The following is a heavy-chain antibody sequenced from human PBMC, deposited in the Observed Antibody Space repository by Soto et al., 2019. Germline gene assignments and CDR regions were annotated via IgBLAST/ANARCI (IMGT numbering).Heavy chain of an antibody. CDR2: ISWNSGSI. CDR3: AKDKGPGWFNWFDP. V-gene: IGHV3-9*01. D-gene: IGHD6-19*01. Sequence: PGGSLRLSCAASGFTFDDYAMHWVRQAPGKGLEWVSGISWNSGSIGYADSVKGRFTISRDNAKNSLFLQMNSLRAEDTALYCCAKDKGPGWFNWFDPWSQGTLVTVSS. J-gene: IGHJ5*02. CDR1: GFTFDDYA.